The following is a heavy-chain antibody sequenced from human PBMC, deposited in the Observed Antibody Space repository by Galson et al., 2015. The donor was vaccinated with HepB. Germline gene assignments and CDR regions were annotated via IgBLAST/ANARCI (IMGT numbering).Heavy chain of an antibody. CDR3: TRWAINYSDGSVYYYYYGMDV. CDR2: ISSSSSYT. D-gene: IGHD3-22*01. CDR1: GFTFSDYY. V-gene: IGHV3-11*06. J-gene: IGHJ6*02. Sequence: SLRLSGAASGFTFSDYYMSWIRQAPGKGLEWVSYISSSSSYTNSADSVKGRFTISRDNAKNSLHLQMNSLRAEDTAVYYCTRWAINYSDGSVYYYYYGMDVWGQGTTVTVSS.